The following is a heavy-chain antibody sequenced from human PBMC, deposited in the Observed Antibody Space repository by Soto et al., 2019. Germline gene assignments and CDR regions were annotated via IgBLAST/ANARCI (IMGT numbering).Heavy chain of an antibody. CDR1: GFTFSGYG. D-gene: IGHD3-3*01. Sequence: PGGSLRLSCAASGFTFSGYGMHWVRQAPGKGLEWVALIFFDGSNEYYADSVKGRFTISRDNSKSTLYLQMNTLRPDDTAVYYCAKADDVSAFDVWGQGTMVTV. CDR2: IFFDGSNE. V-gene: IGHV3-30*02. CDR3: AKADDVSAFDV. J-gene: IGHJ3*01.